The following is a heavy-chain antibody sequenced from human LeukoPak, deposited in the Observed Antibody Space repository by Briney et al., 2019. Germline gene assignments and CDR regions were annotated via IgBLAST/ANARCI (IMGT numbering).Heavy chain of an antibody. CDR1: GFTFSSYS. V-gene: IGHV3-21*01. D-gene: IGHD1-26*01. Sequence: GASLRLSCAASGFTFSSYSMNWVRQAPGKGLEWVSWISRSSSYTHSADKFRGRVTISRDNSKNSPSLIMNSLRAEDTAGFYVARDEWGDAFDIWGQGTMVTVFS. CDR2: ISRSSSYT. CDR3: ARDEWGDAFDI. J-gene: IGHJ3*02.